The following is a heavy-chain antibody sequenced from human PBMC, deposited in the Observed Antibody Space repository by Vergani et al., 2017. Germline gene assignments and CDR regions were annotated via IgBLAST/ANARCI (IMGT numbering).Heavy chain of an antibody. CDR3: ATGEYGAYDFGRDY. CDR1: GGSFSGYY. V-gene: IGHV4-34*01. Sequence: QVQLQQWGAGLLKPSETLSLTCAVYGGSFSGYYWSWIRQPPGKGLEWIGEINHSGSTNYNPSLKSRVTISVDTSKNQFSLKLSSVTAADTAVYYCATGEYGAYDFGRDYWGQGTLVTVSS. D-gene: IGHD3-3*01. CDR2: INHSGST. J-gene: IGHJ4*02.